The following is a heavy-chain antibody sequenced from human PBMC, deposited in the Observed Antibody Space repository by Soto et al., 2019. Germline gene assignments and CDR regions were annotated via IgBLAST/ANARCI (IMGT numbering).Heavy chain of an antibody. Sequence: SETLSLTCSIYGGSFSGYYWSWIRQPPGKGLEWIGGINHSGNTNYNPSLKSRVTISVDTSNNQFSLKLNSVTAEDTAVYYCASSRPAVLNGFYYPDMDVWGQGTTVTVSS. CDR2: INHSGNT. CDR3: ASSRPAVLNGFYYPDMDV. J-gene: IGHJ6*02. V-gene: IGHV4-34*01. CDR1: GGSFSGYY. D-gene: IGHD2-2*01.